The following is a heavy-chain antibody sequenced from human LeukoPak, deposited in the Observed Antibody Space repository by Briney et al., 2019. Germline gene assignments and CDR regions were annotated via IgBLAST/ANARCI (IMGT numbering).Heavy chain of an antibody. Sequence: GGSLRLSCAASGFTFSSYSMNWVRQAPGKGLEWVSSISSSSSYIYYADSVKGRFTISRDNSKNTLYLQMNSLRAEDTAVYYCAKDWGTSRYDSSGYYFDYWGQGTLVTVSS. CDR3: AKDWGTSRYDSSGYYFDY. J-gene: IGHJ4*02. CDR2: ISSSSSYI. D-gene: IGHD3-22*01. V-gene: IGHV3-21*04. CDR1: GFTFSSYS.